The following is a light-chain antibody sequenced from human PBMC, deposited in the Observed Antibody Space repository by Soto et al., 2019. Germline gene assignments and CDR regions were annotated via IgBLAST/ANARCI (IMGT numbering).Light chain of an antibody. J-gene: IGLJ1*01. Sequence: SYELTQPPSVSVSPGQTATISCSGDALGRQHAFWYQQRSGQSPVLVIYEDAKRPSGIPERFSGSNSGNTATLTISGTQTVDEADYYCQSWDSDAALVFGTGTKVTVL. CDR1: ALGRQH. V-gene: IGLV3-1*01. CDR2: EDA. CDR3: QSWDSDAALV.